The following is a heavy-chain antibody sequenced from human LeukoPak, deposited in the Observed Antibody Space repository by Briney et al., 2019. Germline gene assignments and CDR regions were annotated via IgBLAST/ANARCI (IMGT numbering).Heavy chain of an antibody. J-gene: IGHJ4*02. D-gene: IGHD5-18*01. V-gene: IGHV4-59*11. Sequence: SETLSLTCTVSGGSFSSHHWSWIRQSPRRGLEWIGYMFDSVGTKDNPSLKSRISLSADTSKNQFSLRLRSVTAADTAVYYCATIKRGNIFGYFDFWGQGILVTVAS. CDR1: GGSFSSHH. CDR3: ATIKRGNIFGYFDF. CDR2: MFDSVGT.